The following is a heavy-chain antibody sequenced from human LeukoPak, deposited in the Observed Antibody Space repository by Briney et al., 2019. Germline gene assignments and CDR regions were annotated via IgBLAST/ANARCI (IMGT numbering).Heavy chain of an antibody. Sequence: SETPSLTCTVSGDFLSSGAYYWGWIRQAPGEGLAWIGSIYYSGSTFYNASFESRVTMSVDTSKNQSSLKLSSVTAADTAVYYYARLCQVTTCAKFEYWGQGILVTVSS. CDR3: ARLCQVTTCAKFEY. J-gene: IGHJ4*02. V-gene: IGHV4-39*01. CDR1: GDFLSSGAYY. D-gene: IGHD4-17*01. CDR2: IYYSGST.